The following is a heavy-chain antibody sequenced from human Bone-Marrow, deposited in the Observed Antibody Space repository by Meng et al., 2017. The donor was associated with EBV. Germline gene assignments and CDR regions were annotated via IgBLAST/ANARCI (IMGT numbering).Heavy chain of an antibody. V-gene: IGHV4-61*01. CDR1: GGSVSSGSYY. D-gene: IGHD5-12*01. J-gene: IGHJ5*02. Sequence: QLQESGPGLVKPSETLSLTCTVSGGSVSSGSYYWSWIRQPPGKGLEWIGYIYYSGSTNYNPSLKSRVTISVDTSKNQFSLKLSSVTAADTAVYYCARGSLIVATNWFDPWGQGTLVTVSS. CDR3: ARGSLIVATNWFDP. CDR2: IYYSGST.